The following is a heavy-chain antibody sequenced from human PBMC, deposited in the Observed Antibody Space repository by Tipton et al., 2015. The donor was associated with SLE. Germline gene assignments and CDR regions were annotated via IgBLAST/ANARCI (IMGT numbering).Heavy chain of an antibody. D-gene: IGHD6-6*01. CDR1: GGSISSGSYY. J-gene: IGHJ4*02. CDR2: IYTSGST. V-gene: IGHV4-61*02. Sequence: TLSLTCTVSGGSISSGSYYWSWIRQPAGKGLEWIGRIYTSGSTNYNPPLKSRVTISVDTSKNQFSLKLSSVTAADTAVYYCARGLIAARFDYWGQGTLVTVSS. CDR3: ARGLIAARFDY.